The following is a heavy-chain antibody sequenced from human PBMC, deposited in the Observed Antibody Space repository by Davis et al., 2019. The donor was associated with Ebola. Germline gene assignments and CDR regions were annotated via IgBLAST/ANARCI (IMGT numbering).Heavy chain of an antibody. CDR2: VYYRGNT. V-gene: IGHV4-59*01. J-gene: IGHJ5*02. Sequence: MPSETLSLTCTVSGGSIKNYYWGWIRQPPGQGPEWIGSVYYRGNTYNNPSLKSRVTMSVDTSKNQFSLKLTSVTAADTAVYYCATQYSNGWFDAWGQGTLVTVSS. CDR1: GGSIKNYY. CDR3: ATQYSNGWFDA. D-gene: IGHD4-11*01.